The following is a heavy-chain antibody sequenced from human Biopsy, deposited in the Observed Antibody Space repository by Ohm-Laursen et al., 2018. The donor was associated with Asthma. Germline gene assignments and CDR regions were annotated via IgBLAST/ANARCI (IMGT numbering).Heavy chain of an antibody. D-gene: IGHD6-19*01. Sequence: SLRLSCSASGFTFSSYGMHWVRQAPGKGLEWVACISYDGSNKYYADSVKGRSTISRDNSKNTLNLQMNSLRAEDTAVYYCSREEPTSGWYQGSILRWGQGTLVTVSS. CDR2: ISYDGSNK. V-gene: IGHV3-30*03. J-gene: IGHJ4*02. CDR3: SREEPTSGWYQGSILR. CDR1: GFTFSSYG.